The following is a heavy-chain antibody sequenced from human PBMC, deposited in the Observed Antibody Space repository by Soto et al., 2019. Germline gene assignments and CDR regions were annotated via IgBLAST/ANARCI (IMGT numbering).Heavy chain of an antibody. D-gene: IGHD3-22*01. V-gene: IGHV3-33*01. Sequence: SLRLSCAASGFTFSSYGMHWVRQAPGKGLEWVAVIWYDGSNKYYADSVKGRFTISRDNAKNTLYLQMNSLRAEDTAVYYCVRDYDSSGYNSDYWGQGTPVTVSS. CDR1: GFTFSSYG. CDR2: IWYDGSNK. CDR3: VRDYDSSGYNSDY. J-gene: IGHJ4*02.